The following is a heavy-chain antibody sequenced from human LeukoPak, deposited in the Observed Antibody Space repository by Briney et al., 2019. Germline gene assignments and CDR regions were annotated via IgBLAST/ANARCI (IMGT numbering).Heavy chain of an antibody. CDR3: ATLVPPGWFDP. Sequence: PSETLSLTCTVSGGSISSSSYYWGWIRQPPGKGLEWIGNIYYSGSTYYKPSLKSRLTISLDTSKNQFSLKLTSVTAADTAVYYCATLVPPGWFDPWGQGTLVTVSS. D-gene: IGHD1-14*01. V-gene: IGHV4-39*01. CDR2: IYYSGST. J-gene: IGHJ5*02. CDR1: GGSISSSSYY.